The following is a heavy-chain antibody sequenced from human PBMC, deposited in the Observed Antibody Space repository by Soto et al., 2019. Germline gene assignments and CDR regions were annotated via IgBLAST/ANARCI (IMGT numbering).Heavy chain of an antibody. CDR3: AHAGDYDLLTFDH. D-gene: IGHD4-17*01. CDR2: IYWDDDK. Sequence: QITLKESGPTLVRPAQTLTLTCDFSGFSLSTFHMGVAWTRKPPGKPLEWLALIYWDDDKRYSPSLKDRLAISKGTSSNQVVLTITNVDPGDTATYFCAHAGDYDLLTFDHWGPGTLVTVSS. CDR1: GFSLSTFHMG. V-gene: IGHV2-5*02. J-gene: IGHJ4*02.